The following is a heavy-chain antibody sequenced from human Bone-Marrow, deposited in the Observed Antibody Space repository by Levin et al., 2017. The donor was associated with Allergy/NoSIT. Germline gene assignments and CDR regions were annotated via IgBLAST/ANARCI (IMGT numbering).Heavy chain of an antibody. CDR3: ARGVVDLDY. J-gene: IGHJ4*02. V-gene: IGHV3-11*01. CDR1: GFIFSDYY. CDR2: INGVGGTI. D-gene: IGHD2-15*01. Sequence: GESLKISCAASGFIFSDYYMSWIRQAPGKGPEWLCYINGVGGTIYYTNSVRGRFTVSRDNTGNSLYLQMTRLRADDTAVYYCARGVVDLDYWGQGTLVTVSS.